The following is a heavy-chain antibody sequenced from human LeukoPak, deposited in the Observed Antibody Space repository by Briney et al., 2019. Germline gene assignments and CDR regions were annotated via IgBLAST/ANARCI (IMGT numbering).Heavy chain of an antibody. CDR1: GGTFSSYA. Sequence: SVKVSCKASGGTFSSYAISWVRQAPGQGLEWMGGIIPIFGTANYAQKFQGRVTITADKSTSTAYMELSRLRSDDTAVYYCARESEIGRDLDYWGQGTLVTVSS. D-gene: IGHD3/OR15-3a*01. CDR2: IIPIFGTA. V-gene: IGHV1-69*06. CDR3: ARESEIGRDLDY. J-gene: IGHJ4*02.